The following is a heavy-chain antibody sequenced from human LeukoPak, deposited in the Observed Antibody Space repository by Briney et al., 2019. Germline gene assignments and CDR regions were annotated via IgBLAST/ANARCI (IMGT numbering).Heavy chain of an antibody. CDR2: INHSGST. J-gene: IGHJ4*02. CDR3: ASPRRLRSHFDY. D-gene: IGHD4-17*01. CDR1: GGSFSGYY. V-gene: IGHV4-34*01. Sequence: SETLSLTCAVYGGSFSGYYWSWIRQPPGKGLEWIGEINHSGSTNYNPSLKSRVTISVDTSKNQFSLKLSSVTAADTAVFYCASPRRLRSHFDYWGQGTLVTVSS.